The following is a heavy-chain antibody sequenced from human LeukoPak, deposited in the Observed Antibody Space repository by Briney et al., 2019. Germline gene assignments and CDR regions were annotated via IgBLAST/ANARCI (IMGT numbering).Heavy chain of an antibody. CDR2: ISGTGGST. Sequence: GGSLRLSCAASGFTFSTYAMSWVRQAPGKGLEWVSTISGTGGSTYYADSVKGRFTISRDNSKNTLYLQMNSLKAEDTAVYYCSADLGEADGGYHYGLDVWGQGTTVTVSS. D-gene: IGHD4-17*01. J-gene: IGHJ6*02. V-gene: IGHV3-23*01. CDR3: SADLGEADGGYHYGLDV. CDR1: GFTFSTYA.